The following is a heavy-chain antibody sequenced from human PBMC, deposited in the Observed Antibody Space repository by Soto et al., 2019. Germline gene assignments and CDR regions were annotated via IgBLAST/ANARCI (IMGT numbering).Heavy chain of an antibody. D-gene: IGHD2-15*01. CDR3: ARDRYCSGGSCPRWAFDI. V-gene: IGHV4-31*03. J-gene: IGHJ3*02. Sequence: QVQLQESGPGLVKPSQTLSLTCTVSGGSISSGGYYWSWIRQHPGKGLEWIGYIYYSGSTYYNPYLKSRVTISVDTSKNQFSLKLSSVPAADTAVYYCARDRYCSGGSCPRWAFDIWGQGTMVTVSS. CDR2: IYYSGST. CDR1: GGSISSGGYY.